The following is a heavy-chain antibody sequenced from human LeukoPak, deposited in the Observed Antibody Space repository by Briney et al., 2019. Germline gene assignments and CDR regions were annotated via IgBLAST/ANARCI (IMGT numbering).Heavy chain of an antibody. V-gene: IGHV3-74*01. CDR2: INSDGSST. J-gene: IGHJ3*02. CDR3: ARVQGHPPNGLDI. CDR1: GFTFGKYW. D-gene: IGHD2-8*01. Sequence: PGGSLRLSCVASGFTFGKYWMSWVRQAPGKGLVWVSRINSDGSSTSYADSVKGRFTISRDNAKNTLYLQMNSLRADDTAVYYCARVQGHPPNGLDIWGQGTMVTVSS.